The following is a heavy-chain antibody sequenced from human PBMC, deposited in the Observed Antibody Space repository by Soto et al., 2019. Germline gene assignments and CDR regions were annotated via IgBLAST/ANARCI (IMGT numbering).Heavy chain of an antibody. CDR2: ISDYNGNT. V-gene: IGHV1-18*01. CDR1: GYVFTSYG. Sequence: VQLVQSGAEVKKPGASVKVSCKASGYVFTSYGLSWVRQAPGQGLGWMGWISDYNGNTKYAQKFQGRVTMTTDTSTSTAYMEVRSLRSDDTAVYYCARDFRSGSLYVPYYLDYWGQGTLVTVSS. CDR3: ARDFRSGSLYVPYYLDY. J-gene: IGHJ4*02. D-gene: IGHD3-3*01.